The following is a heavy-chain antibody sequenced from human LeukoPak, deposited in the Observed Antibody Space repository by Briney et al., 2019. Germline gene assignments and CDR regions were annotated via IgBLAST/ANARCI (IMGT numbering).Heavy chain of an antibody. D-gene: IGHD6-13*01. CDR1: GGSISGYY. J-gene: IGHJ4*02. CDR3: AREYSSSAPPLY. V-gene: IGHV4-59*01. CDR2: IYYIGST. Sequence: SETLSLTCTVSGGSISGYYWSWIRQSPGKGLEWIGYIYYIGSTNYYPSLKSRVTISVDTSKNQFSLKLSSVTAADTALYYCAREYSSSAPPLYWGQGTLVTVSS.